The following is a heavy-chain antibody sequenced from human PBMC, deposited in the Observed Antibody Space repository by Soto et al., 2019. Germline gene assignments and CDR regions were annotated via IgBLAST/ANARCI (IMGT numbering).Heavy chain of an antibody. CDR2: INPITGGT. Sequence: ASVKVSCKASGYTFTSYYIHWVRQAPGQGLEWMGWINPITGGTNYAPKFQGRVTMIRDTSITTAYMELSRLRSDDTAVYYCARGEKIAVAGKLSVFDIWGRGTMVTVSS. D-gene: IGHD6-19*01. CDR1: GYTFTSYY. V-gene: IGHV1-2*02. CDR3: ARGEKIAVAGKLSVFDI. J-gene: IGHJ3*02.